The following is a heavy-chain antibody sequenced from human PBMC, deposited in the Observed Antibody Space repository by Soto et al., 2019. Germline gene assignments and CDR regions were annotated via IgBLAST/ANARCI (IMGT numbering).Heavy chain of an antibody. J-gene: IGHJ4*02. CDR1: GDSVSSNSAA. CDR3: ARGYSSGWYFFYYFDY. CDR2: TYYRSKWYN. V-gene: IGHV6-1*01. D-gene: IGHD6-19*01. Sequence: PSQTLSLTCAISGDSVSSNSAAWNWIRQSPSRGLEWLGRTYYRSKWYNDYAVSVKSRITINPDTSKNQFSLQLNSVTPEDTAVSYCARGYSSGWYFFYYFDYWGQGTLVTVSS.